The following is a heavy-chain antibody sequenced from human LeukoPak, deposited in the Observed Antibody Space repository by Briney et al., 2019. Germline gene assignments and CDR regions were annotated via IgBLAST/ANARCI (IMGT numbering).Heavy chain of an antibody. CDR2: INHSGST. CDR1: GGSFSGYY. J-gene: IGHJ4*02. Sequence: SETLSLTCAVYGGSFSGYYWSWIRQPPGKGLEWIGEINHSGSTNYNPSLKSRVTISVDTSKNQFSLKLSSVTAADTAVYYCASDSSGYYVDYWGQGTLVTVSS. V-gene: IGHV4-34*01. CDR3: ASDSSGYYVDY. D-gene: IGHD3-22*01.